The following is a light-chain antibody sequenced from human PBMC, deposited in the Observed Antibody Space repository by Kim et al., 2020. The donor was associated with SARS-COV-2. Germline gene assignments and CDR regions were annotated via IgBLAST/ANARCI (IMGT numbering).Light chain of an antibody. Sequence: EIVLTQSPGTLSLSPGERATLSCRASQSVTSNYLAWYQQKPGQAPRLLIYGASSRATGIPDRFSGSGSGTDFTLTISRLEPEDFAVYYCQEYGNSPPITFGQGKRLEIK. J-gene: IGKJ5*01. V-gene: IGKV3-20*01. CDR2: GAS. CDR3: QEYGNSPPIT. CDR1: QSVTSNY.